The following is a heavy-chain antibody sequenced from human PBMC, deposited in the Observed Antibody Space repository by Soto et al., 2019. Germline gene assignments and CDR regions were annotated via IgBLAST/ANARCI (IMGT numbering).Heavy chain of an antibody. CDR2: FSLSGTT. V-gene: IGHV4-4*07. CDR3: ARGMTPPGAPAWYYFDS. D-gene: IGHD2-8*02. Sequence: PSETLSLTCTVSGASITGGSYWSWIRQPAGKGLEWIGRFSLSGTTNYNPSLRSRVTMSADVSKNQFSLRLTSVTAADTALYYCARGMTPPGAPAWYYFDSWGQGTLVTVSS. CDR1: GASITGGSY. J-gene: IGHJ4*02.